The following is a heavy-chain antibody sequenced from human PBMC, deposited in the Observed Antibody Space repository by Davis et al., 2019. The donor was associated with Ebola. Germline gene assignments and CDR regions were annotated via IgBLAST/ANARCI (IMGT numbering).Heavy chain of an antibody. V-gene: IGHV1-18*01. CDR1: GYTFNSPG. Sequence: ASVKVSCKASGYTFNSPGISWVRQAPGQGLEWMAWISAYNGHTNYAQKFQGRLTLTTDTSTSTVYMELRSLTSDDTAKYYCARRQGSKFDSWGQGTLVTVSS. J-gene: IGHJ4*01. CDR2: ISAYNGHT. CDR3: ARRQGSKFDS.